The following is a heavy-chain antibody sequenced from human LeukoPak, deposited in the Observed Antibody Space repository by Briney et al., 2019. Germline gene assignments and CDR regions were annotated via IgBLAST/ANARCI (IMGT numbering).Heavy chain of an antibody. CDR1: GFTFSTYG. CDR2: ISYDGSNK. V-gene: IGHV3-30*18. D-gene: IGHD2-2*01. Sequence: GGSLRLSCAASGFTFSTYGMHWVRQAPGKELGWVAVISYDGSNKYYADSVKGRFTISRDNSKNTLYLQMNSLRAEDTAVYYCAKDSSQGHAFDIWGQGTTVTVSS. CDR3: AKDSSQGHAFDI. J-gene: IGHJ3*02.